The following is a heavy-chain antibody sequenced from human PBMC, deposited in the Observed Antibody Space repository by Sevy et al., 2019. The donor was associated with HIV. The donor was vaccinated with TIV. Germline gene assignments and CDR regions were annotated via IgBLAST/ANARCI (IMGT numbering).Heavy chain of an antibody. CDR2: ISGSGGST. J-gene: IGHJ2*01. CDR3: AKDLLARGVTTSTEYFDL. Sequence: GGSLRLSCAASGFTFSSYAMSWVRQAPGKGLEWVSAISGSGGSTYYADSVKGRFTISGDNSKNTLYLKMNSLRAEDTAVYYCAKDLLARGVTTSTEYFDLWGRGTLVTVSS. CDR1: GFTFSSYA. V-gene: IGHV3-23*01. D-gene: IGHD4-17*01.